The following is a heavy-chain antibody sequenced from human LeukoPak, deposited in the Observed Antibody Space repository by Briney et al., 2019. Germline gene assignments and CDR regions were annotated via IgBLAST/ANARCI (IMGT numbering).Heavy chain of an antibody. J-gene: IGHJ4*02. CDR1: GFSFNDYA. CDR3: AREYTWASSSYGG. D-gene: IGHD6-13*01. V-gene: IGHV3-48*01. Sequence: PGRSLRLSCAASGFSFNDYAMQWVRQAPGKGLEWVSYISSSSSTIYYADSVKGRFTISRDNAKNSLYLQMNSLRAEDTAVYYCAREYTWASSSYGGWGQGTLVTVSS. CDR2: ISSSSSTI.